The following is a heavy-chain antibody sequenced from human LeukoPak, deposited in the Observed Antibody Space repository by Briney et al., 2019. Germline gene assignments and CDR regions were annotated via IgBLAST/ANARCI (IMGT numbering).Heavy chain of an antibody. V-gene: IGHV3-30*02. D-gene: IGHD6-19*01. CDR1: GFTFSNAW. CDR2: IRYDGSNK. J-gene: IGHJ4*02. Sequence: SGGSLRLSCAASGFTFSNAWMSWVRQAPGKGLEWVAFIRYDGSNKYYADSVKGRFTISRDNSKNTLYLQMNSLRAEDTAVYYCAKARGWLVDYWGQGTLVTVSS. CDR3: AKARGWLVDY.